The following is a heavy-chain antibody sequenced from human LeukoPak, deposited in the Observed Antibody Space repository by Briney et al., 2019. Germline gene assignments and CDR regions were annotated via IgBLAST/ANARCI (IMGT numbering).Heavy chain of an antibody. CDR2: ITSDGSST. D-gene: IGHD1-14*01. CDR3: VRDTPGVGIDY. CDR1: GFTFTDYW. V-gene: IGHV3-74*01. J-gene: IGHJ4*02. Sequence: GGSLRLSCAASGFTFTDYWMHWVRQVPGKGLVWVSHITSDGSSTGYADSAKGRFTISRDNAKNTLFLQMNSLRAEDTTLYYCVRDTPGVGIDYWGQGTLVTVSS.